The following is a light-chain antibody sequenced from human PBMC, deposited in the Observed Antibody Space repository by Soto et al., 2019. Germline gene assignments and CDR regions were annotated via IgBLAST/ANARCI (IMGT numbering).Light chain of an antibody. V-gene: IGKV3-20*01. J-gene: IGKJ4*01. CDR2: GAS. Sequence: ESLLTQFPGALSLSPGQRVTLSSRARQTVSTTYLAWYQQKSGQAPKFRIYGASNRATGIPDRFSGSGSGTDFTLTISRLEPEDCAVYYCQRYGDLHPTCGGGTEVEI. CDR3: QRYGDLHPT. CDR1: QTVSTTY.